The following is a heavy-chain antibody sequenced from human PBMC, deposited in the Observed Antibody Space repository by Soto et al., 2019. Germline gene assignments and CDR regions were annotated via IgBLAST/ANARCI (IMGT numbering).Heavy chain of an antibody. CDR3: ARGLSMSDYGDYVDAFDS. Sequence: QVQLVQSGAEVKKPGASVKLSCKASGYTFTSYDIHWVRQATGQGLEWMGWMNPNSGNTGYAQKFQGRVTMTRNTSISIAYMELSRLRSEDTAVYYCARGLSMSDYGDYVDAFDSWGQGTMVTVSS. J-gene: IGHJ3*02. CDR2: MNPNSGNT. D-gene: IGHD4-17*01. V-gene: IGHV1-8*01. CDR1: GYTFTSYD.